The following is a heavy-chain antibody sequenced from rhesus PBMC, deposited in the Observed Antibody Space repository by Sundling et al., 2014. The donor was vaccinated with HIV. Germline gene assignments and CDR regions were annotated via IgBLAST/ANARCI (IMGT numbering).Heavy chain of an antibody. J-gene: IGHJ5-1*01. CDR1: GFTFSSYG. V-gene: IGHV3S42*01. D-gene: IGHD4-35*01. CDR3: AKDFYGNYVGIFLPDV. Sequence: EVQLVESGGGLVQPGGSLRLSCAASGFTFSSYGMYWVRQVPGKGLEWISAISSGGGSTYYADSVKGRFTISRYNSKNTLSLQMNSLRAEDTAVYYCAKDFYGNYVGIFLPDVWGPGVLVTVSS. CDR2: ISSGGGST.